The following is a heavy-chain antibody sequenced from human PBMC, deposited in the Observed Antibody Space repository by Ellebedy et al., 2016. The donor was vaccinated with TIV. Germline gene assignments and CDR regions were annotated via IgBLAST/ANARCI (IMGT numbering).Heavy chain of an antibody. J-gene: IGHJ3*02. Sequence: GGSLRLSCAASGFSFRSYWMTWVRQAPGKGLEWVANINQDATKTFYVNSVEGRFTISRDNAKNSLVLQMSSLGVEDTAFYYCATDGSYGDYLSPAHASVMWGQGTLVSVSS. CDR1: GFSFRSYW. CDR2: INQDATKT. CDR3: ATDGSYGDYLSPAHASVM. V-gene: IGHV3-7*01. D-gene: IGHD4-17*01.